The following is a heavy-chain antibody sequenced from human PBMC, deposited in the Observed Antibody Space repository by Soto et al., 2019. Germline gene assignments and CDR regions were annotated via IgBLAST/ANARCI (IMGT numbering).Heavy chain of an antibody. CDR3: ARDAAQQLPNFDAFDI. CDR1: GFIFSGYS. V-gene: IGHV3-21*04. Sequence: GGSLRLSCAGSGFIFSGYSMNWVRQAPGKGLEWVSSISTTSTYIYYADSVKGRFTISRDNAKNSLYLQMNSLRAEDTAVYYCARDAAQQLPNFDAFDIWGQGTMVTVSS. J-gene: IGHJ3*02. D-gene: IGHD6-13*01. CDR2: ISTTSTYI.